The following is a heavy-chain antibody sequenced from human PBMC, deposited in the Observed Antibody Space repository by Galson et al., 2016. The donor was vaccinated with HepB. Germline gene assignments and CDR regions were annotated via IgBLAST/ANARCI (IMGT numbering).Heavy chain of an antibody. CDR1: GFPFSNYA. V-gene: IGHV3-23*01. Sequence: SLRLSCAASGFPFSNYAMAWVRQAPGKGPEWLSLITASADTTYYGDSAQGRFTISRDNSKTTGYLQMNSLRAEDTAVYYCAKLGIAGPERAFDAWGRGTLITVSS. CDR2: ITASADTT. CDR3: AKLGIAGPERAFDA. J-gene: IGHJ4*02. D-gene: IGHD3-16*01.